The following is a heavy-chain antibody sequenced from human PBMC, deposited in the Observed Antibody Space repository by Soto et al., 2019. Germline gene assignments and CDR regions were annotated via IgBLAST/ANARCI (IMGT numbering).Heavy chain of an antibody. D-gene: IGHD3-10*01. V-gene: IGHV5-51*01. CDR2: IYPGDSDT. J-gene: IGHJ5*02. CDR1: GYSFTSYW. Sequence: GESLKISCKGSGYSFTSYWIGWVRQMPGKGLEWMGIIYPGDSDTRYSPSFQGQVTISADKSISTAYLQWSSLKASDTAMYYCARMLDYYGSGSYYGWFDPWGQGTLVTVSS. CDR3: ARMLDYYGSGSYYGWFDP.